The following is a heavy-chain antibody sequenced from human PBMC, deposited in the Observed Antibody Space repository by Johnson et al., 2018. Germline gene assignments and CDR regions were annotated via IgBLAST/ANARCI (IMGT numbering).Heavy chain of an antibody. CDR3: TKEGVGDSGAFDI. CDR1: GFTFRSYG. CDR2: ISYDGSSK. D-gene: IGHD2-21*02. V-gene: IGHV3-30*18. J-gene: IGHJ3*02. Sequence: VQLLESGGGVVQXGRSLRLSCAASGFTFRSYGMHWVRQAPGKGLDWVAVISYDGSSKNYAESVKGRFTISRDNSKTTLELEMNSLTVEDRAGYYCTKEGVGDSGAFDIWGPGTMVTVSP.